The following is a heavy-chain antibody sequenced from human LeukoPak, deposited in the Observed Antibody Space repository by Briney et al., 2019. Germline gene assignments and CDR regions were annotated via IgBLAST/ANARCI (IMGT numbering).Heavy chain of an antibody. J-gene: IGHJ4*02. CDR3: AREGRGAGRYLDN. CDR1: GYTFTSYW. Sequence: SSVKVSCKASGYTFTSYWMHWVRQAPGQGLEWMGIINPSGGSATYSQNFQGRVSMTRDTSTTTVYMDLSSLKSEDTAVYYCAREGRGAGRYLDNWGQGTVVTVSS. V-gene: IGHV1-46*01. D-gene: IGHD2-15*01. CDR2: INPSGGSA.